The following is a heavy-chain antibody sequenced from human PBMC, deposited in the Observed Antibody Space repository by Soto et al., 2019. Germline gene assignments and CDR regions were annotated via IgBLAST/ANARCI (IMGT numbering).Heavy chain of an antibody. J-gene: IGHJ6*02. CDR1: GGPISSGGYY. Sequence: SETLSLTCTFSGGPISSGGYYWSWIRQHPGKGLEWIGYIYYSGSTYYNPSLKSRVTISVDTSKNQFSLKLSSVTAADTAVYYCARDVIVVVPAAHEYYYYYGMDVWGQGTTVTV. CDR3: ARDVIVVVPAAHEYYYYYGMDV. V-gene: IGHV4-31*03. D-gene: IGHD2-2*01. CDR2: IYYSGST.